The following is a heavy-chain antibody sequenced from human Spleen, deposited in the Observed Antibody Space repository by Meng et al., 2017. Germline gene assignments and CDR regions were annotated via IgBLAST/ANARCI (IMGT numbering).Heavy chain of an antibody. CDR3: ARDRGQDEPIDY. Sequence: QVQLVESGGGVVQPGRSLRLACAASGFTFSSYGMHWVRQAPGKGLEWVAVIWHDGRNKYYADSVKGRFTVSRDNSENTLYLQMNSLRDEDTAVYWCARDRGQDEPIDYWGQGTLVTVSS. V-gene: IGHV3-33*08. CDR1: GFTFSSYG. D-gene: IGHD2-15*01. J-gene: IGHJ4*02. CDR2: IWHDGRNK.